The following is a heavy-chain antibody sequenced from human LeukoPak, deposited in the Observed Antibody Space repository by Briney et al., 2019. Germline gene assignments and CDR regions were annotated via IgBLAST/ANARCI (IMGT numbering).Heavy chain of an antibody. D-gene: IGHD2-2*01. V-gene: IGHV1-2*02. CDR1: GYTFTGYY. CDR3: ARYCSSTSCRAFDY. J-gene: IGHJ4*02. CDR2: INPNSGGT. Sequence: ASMEVSCKASGYTFTGYYMHWVRQAPGQGLEWMGWINPNSGGTNYAQKFQGRVTMTRDTSISTAYMELSRLRSDDTAVYYCARYCSSTSCRAFDYWGQGTLVTVSS.